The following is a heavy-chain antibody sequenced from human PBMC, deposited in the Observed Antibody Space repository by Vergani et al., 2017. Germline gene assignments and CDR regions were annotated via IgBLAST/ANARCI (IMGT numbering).Heavy chain of an antibody. Sequence: QVQLVQSGAEVKKPGSSVKVSCKASGGTFSSYAISWVRQAPGQGLEWMGGIIPIFGTANYARKFQGRVTITADESTSTAYMELSSLRSEDTAVYYCARDTGAYCGGDCYGWFDPWGQGTLVTVSS. V-gene: IGHV1-69*12. J-gene: IGHJ5*02. CDR2: IIPIFGTA. CDR3: ARDTGAYCGGDCYGWFDP. D-gene: IGHD2-21*02. CDR1: GGTFSSYA.